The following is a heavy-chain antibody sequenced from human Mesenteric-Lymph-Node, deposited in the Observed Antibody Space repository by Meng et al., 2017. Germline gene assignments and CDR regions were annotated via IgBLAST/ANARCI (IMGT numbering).Heavy chain of an antibody. J-gene: IGHJ4*02. V-gene: IGHV3-74*01. Sequence: GESLKISCAASGFSISNDWMHWVRQAPGQGLVWVSRIISDGTGADYADSVKGRFTISRDNSKNTLYLQMNSLRAEDTAVYYCAKLRMGDRIAVAGTFDYWGQGTLVTVSS. CDR2: IISDGTGA. D-gene: IGHD6-19*01. CDR1: GFSISNDW. CDR3: AKLRMGDRIAVAGTFDY.